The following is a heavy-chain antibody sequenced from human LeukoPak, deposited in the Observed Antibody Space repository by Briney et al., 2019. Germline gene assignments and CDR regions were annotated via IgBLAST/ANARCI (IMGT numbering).Heavy chain of an antibody. CDR3: ARVVGLTGYSSSWYSGYYYYMDV. Sequence: PRASVKVSCKASGGTFSSYAISWVRQAPGQGLEWIGGIIPIFGTTNYAQKFQDRVTITADKSTSTAYMELSSLRSEDTAVYYCARVVGLTGYSSSWYSGYYYYMDVWGKGTTVTVSS. V-gene: IGHV1-69*06. CDR1: GGTFSSYA. CDR2: IIPIFGTT. J-gene: IGHJ6*03. D-gene: IGHD6-13*01.